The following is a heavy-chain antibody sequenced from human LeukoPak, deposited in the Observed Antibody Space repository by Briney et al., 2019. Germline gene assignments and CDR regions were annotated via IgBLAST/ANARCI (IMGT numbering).Heavy chain of an antibody. CDR2: ITPLFGTA. V-gene: IGHV1-69*13. CDR1: GGTFSKYT. Sequence: SVKVSCKASGGTFSKYTISWVRQRPGQGLEWMGGITPLFGTANYAQKFQGRVTITADESASTAYMELSSLRSEDTAVYYCAREGSSGWYVDYWGQGTLVTVSS. J-gene: IGHJ4*02. CDR3: AREGSSGWYVDY. D-gene: IGHD6-19*01.